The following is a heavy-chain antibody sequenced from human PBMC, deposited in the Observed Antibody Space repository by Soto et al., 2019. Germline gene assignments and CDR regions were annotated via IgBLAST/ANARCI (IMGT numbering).Heavy chain of an antibody. J-gene: IGHJ2*01. CDR2: INHSGST. Sequence: QVQLQQWGAGLLKPSETLSLTCAVYGGSFSGFYWSWIRQPPGKGLEWIGEINHSGSTNYNPSLKSRVTISADTSKNQFSLQLSSVTAADTAVYYCVSKLGSCTGGSCNWYFDLWGRGTLVNVSS. CDR1: GGSFSGFY. CDR3: VSKLGSCTGGSCNWYFDL. V-gene: IGHV4-34*01. D-gene: IGHD2-15*01.